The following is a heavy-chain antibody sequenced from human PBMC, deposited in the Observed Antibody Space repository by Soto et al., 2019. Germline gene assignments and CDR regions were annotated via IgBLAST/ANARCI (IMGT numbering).Heavy chain of an antibody. D-gene: IGHD6-19*01. Sequence: PSETLSLTCAVYGGAFSGYYWSWIRQPPGKGLEWIGEINQSGSTNYNPSLKSRVTISVDTSKNQFSLKLSSVTAADTAVYYCARDGEAGTGYYYYGMDVWGQGTTVTVSS. CDR2: INQSGST. J-gene: IGHJ6*02. CDR1: GGAFSGYY. CDR3: ARDGEAGTGYYYYGMDV. V-gene: IGHV4-34*01.